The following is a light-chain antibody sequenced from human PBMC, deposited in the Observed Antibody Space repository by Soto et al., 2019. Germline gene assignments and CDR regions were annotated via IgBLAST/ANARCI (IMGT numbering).Light chain of an antibody. J-gene: IGKJ4*01. V-gene: IGKV3-11*01. CDR3: QQRSDWPLT. CDR2: DAS. CDR1: QSVNNY. Sequence: EIVLTQSPATLSLSPGERATLSCRASQSVNNYLAWYQQKPGQAPRLLLYDASNRATGIPDKFSGSGSGTDLTLTVSSLESEDSAVYYCQQRSDWPLTFGGGTKVEIK.